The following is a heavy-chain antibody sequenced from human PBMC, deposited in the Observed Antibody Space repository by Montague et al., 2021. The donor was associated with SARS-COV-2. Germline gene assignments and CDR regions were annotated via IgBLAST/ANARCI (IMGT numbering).Heavy chain of an antibody. Sequence: TLSLTCTVSGTSIRSGGYYWTWIRQHPGKGLEWIGYIFHTGRAYYXXSLETRVNISVDTSNNLFPLRLSSVTAAATAMYFCARVRLFYYLDYWGQGTLVTVSS. D-gene: IGHD2/OR15-2a*01. J-gene: IGHJ4*02. CDR3: ARVRLFYYLDY. CDR2: IFHTGRA. V-gene: IGHV4-31*03. CDR1: GTSIRSGGYY.